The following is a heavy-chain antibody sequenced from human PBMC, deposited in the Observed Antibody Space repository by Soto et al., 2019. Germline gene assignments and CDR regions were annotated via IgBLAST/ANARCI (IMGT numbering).Heavy chain of an antibody. CDR3: ARGFDSGKFYAFES. D-gene: IGHD1-26*01. Sequence: PXXSLRLACAASGFTVSGRYMRWVPQAPGKGLKWVSLLYSGGSTYYADSVTGRFTISRDSSKNTLYIQMDKLRVEDTAVYYCARGFDSGKFYAFESWGQGTQVTVSS. V-gene: IGHV3-53*05. CDR2: LYSGGST. CDR1: GFTVSGRY. J-gene: IGHJ4*02.